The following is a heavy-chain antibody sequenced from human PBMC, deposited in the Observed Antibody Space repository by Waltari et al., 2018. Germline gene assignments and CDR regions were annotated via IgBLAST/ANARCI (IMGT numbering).Heavy chain of an antibody. Sequence: QVQLVQSGAEVKKPGASVKVSCKASGYTFSDHYLHWVRQAPGQGLEWMGRINPDIGDTKYAQKFQGRVTMTRDTSISTAYMELSRLTSDDTAVYYCTRLTAATLVWFDPWGQGTLVTVSS. CDR1: GYTFSDHY. V-gene: IGHV1-2*06. J-gene: IGHJ5*02. CDR3: TRLTAATLVWFDP. D-gene: IGHD6-13*01. CDR2: INPDIGDT.